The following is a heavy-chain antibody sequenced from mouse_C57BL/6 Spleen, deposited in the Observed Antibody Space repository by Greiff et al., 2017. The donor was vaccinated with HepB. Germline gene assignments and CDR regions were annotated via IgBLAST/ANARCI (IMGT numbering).Heavy chain of an antibody. V-gene: IGHV1-18*01. CDR3: ARSPYYGSSYGYAMDY. D-gene: IGHD1-1*01. Sequence: EVQLQQSGPELVKPGASVMIPCKASGYTFTDYNMDWVKQSHGKSLEWIGDINPNNGGTIYNQKFKGKATLTVDKSSSTAYMELRSLTSEDTAVYYCARSPYYGSSYGYAMDYWGQGTSVTVSS. J-gene: IGHJ4*01. CDR1: GYTFTDYN. CDR2: INPNNGGT.